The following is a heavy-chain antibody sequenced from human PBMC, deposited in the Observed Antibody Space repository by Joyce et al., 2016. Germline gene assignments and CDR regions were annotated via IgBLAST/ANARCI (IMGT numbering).Heavy chain of an antibody. CDR1: GDSMTDHY. D-gene: IGHD2-8*02. CDR2: IYYTGFT. V-gene: IGHV4-59*11. J-gene: IGHJ4*02. CDR3: AKDFPRGVMRD. Sequence: QVQLQESGPGLVKPSETLSLTCTVSGDSMTDHYWNWVRQSPGKGLEWIGYIYYTGFTSYNPSLKCRVIMAVDTSKNQCYLKLRSVTAADTAVYYCAKDFPRGVMRDWGQGTLVTVSS.